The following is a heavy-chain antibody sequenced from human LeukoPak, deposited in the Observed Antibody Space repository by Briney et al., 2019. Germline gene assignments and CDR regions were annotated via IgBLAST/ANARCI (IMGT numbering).Heavy chain of an antibody. J-gene: IGHJ4*02. CDR3: ARDRYCSSTSCHPFDY. V-gene: IGHV4-39*01. CDR2: IYYSGST. CDR1: GGSISSSSYY. D-gene: IGHD2-2*01. Sequence: PSETLSLTCTVSGGSISSSSYYWGWIRQPPGKGLEWIGSIYYSGSTYYNPSLKSRVTISVDTSKNRFSLKLSSVTAADTAVYYCARDRYCSSTSCHPFDYWGQGTLVTVSS.